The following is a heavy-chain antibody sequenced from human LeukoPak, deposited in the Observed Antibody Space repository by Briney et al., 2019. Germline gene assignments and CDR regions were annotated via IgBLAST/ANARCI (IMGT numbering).Heavy chain of an antibody. D-gene: IGHD3-22*01. Sequence: PSETLSLTCTVSGGSISSGGYYWSWIRQHPGKGLEWIGYIYYSGSTYYNPSLKSRVTISVDTSKNQFSLKLSSVTAADTAVYYCARDRGRYYDSSGYYSGYYGMDVWGQGTTVTVSS. CDR1: GGSISSGGYY. CDR3: ARDRGRYYDSSGYYSGYYGMDV. V-gene: IGHV4-31*03. CDR2: IYYSGST. J-gene: IGHJ6*02.